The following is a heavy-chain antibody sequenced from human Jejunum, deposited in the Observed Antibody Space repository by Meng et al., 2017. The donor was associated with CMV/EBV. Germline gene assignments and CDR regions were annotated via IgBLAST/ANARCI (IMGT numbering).Heavy chain of an antibody. D-gene: IGHD2/OR15-2a*01. V-gene: IGHV3-49*04. Sequence: GYYAMSWGRHAAGKGLEWVGFIRSKAYGGTTDYAASVKGRFIISRDDSKSIVYLEMNSLRAEDTGVYYCTRDPLSYYNYYYGIDVWGRGTTVTVSS. J-gene: IGHJ6*02. CDR3: TRDPLSYYNYYYGIDV. CDR2: IRSKAYGGTT. CDR1: GYYA.